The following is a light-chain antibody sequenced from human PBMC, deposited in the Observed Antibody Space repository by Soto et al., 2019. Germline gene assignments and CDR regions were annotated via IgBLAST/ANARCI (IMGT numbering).Light chain of an antibody. V-gene: IGKV2-30*01. J-gene: IGKJ1*01. Sequence: DVVMTQSPLSLPVTLGQPASISCRSSQSLVYSDGNTYLNWFQQRPGQSPRRLIYKVSNRDAGVPDRFSGSVSGTDFTLKISRVEAEDVGVYYCIQGTHWPPTFGQGTKVEIK. CDR3: IQGTHWPPT. CDR2: KVS. CDR1: QSLVYSDGNTY.